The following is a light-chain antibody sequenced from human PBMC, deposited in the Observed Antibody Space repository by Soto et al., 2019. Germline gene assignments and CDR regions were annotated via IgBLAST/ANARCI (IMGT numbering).Light chain of an antibody. V-gene: IGLV8-61*01. CDR1: SGSVSTSYY. Sequence: QTVVTQEPSFSVSLGGTVTLTFGWGSGSVSTSYYPSWYQQTPGQAPRTLIYSTNTRSSGVPDRFSGSILGNKAALTITRAQADDESDYYCVLYMGSGIWVFGGGTKLTVL. CDR3: VLYMGSGIWV. CDR2: STN. J-gene: IGLJ3*02.